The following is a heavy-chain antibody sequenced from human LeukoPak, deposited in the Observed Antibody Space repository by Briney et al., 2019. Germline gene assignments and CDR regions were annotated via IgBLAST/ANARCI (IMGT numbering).Heavy chain of an antibody. D-gene: IGHD7-27*01. Sequence: SETLSLTCTVSGGSISSYYWSWIRQPPGKGLEWIGYIYYSGSTNYNPSLKSRVTISVDTSKNQFSLKLSSVTAADTAVYYCAGITGDVDYWGQGTLATVSS. CDR1: GGSISSYY. V-gene: IGHV4-59*12. CDR3: AGITGDVDY. J-gene: IGHJ4*02. CDR2: IYYSGST.